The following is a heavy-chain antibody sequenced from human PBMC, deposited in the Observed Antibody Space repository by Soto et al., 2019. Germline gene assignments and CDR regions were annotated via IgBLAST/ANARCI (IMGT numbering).Heavy chain of an antibody. V-gene: IGHV1-69*13. CDR2: IIPIFGTA. D-gene: IGHD3-22*01. Sequence: ASVKVSCKASGGTFSSYAISWVRQAPGQGLEWMGGIIPIFGTANYAQKFQGRVTITADESTSTAYMELSSLRSEDTAVYYCAYYDSSGYPQGGDYWGQGTLVTVSS. CDR1: GGTFSSYA. J-gene: IGHJ4*02. CDR3: AYYDSSGYPQGGDY.